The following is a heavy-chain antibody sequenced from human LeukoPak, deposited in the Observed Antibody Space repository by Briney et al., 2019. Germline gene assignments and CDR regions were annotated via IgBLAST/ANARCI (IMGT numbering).Heavy chain of an antibody. CDR2: ISTDGSST. D-gene: IGHD6-6*01. CDR1: GFTFSSYW. V-gene: IGHV3-74*01. CDR3: VREYRRSSGRAFDM. J-gene: IGHJ3*02. Sequence: GGSLRLFCAASGFTFSSYWMHWLRQATGKGLVWVSYISTDGSSTNSAESVKFRLTISSDIATNTLYLQMTSLRTEDTAVYYCVREYRRSSGRAFDMWGQGTMVTVSP.